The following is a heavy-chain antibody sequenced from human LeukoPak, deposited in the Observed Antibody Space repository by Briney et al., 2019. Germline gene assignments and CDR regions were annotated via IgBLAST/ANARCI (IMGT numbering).Heavy chain of an antibody. D-gene: IGHD6-6*01. CDR1: GFTFSSYG. Sequence: GGSLRLPCAASGFTFSSYGMSWVRQAPGKGLEWVSAISGSGGSTYYADSVKGRFTISGDNSKNTLYLQMNSLRAEDTAVYYCAKGENSYSSSSIPVGYWGQGTLVTVSS. V-gene: IGHV3-23*01. CDR3: AKGENSYSSSSIPVGY. J-gene: IGHJ4*02. CDR2: ISGSGGST.